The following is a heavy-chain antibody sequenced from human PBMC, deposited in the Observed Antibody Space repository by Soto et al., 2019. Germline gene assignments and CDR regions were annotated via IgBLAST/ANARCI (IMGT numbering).Heavy chain of an antibody. CDR2: INHSGST. V-gene: IGHV4-34*01. Sequence: SETLSLTCAVYSGSFSGYYWSWIRQPPGKGLEWIGEINHSGSTNYNPSLKSRVTISVDTSKNQFSLKLSSVTAADTAVYYCARDRDVRYFDWLPDYYYYYGMDVWGQGTTVTVSS. J-gene: IGHJ6*02. CDR1: SGSFSGYY. D-gene: IGHD3-9*01. CDR3: ARDRDVRYFDWLPDYYYYYGMDV.